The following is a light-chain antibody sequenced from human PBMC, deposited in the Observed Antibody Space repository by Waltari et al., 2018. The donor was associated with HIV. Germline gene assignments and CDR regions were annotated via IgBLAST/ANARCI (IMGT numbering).Light chain of an antibody. CDR2: DVS. CDR1: SSDVGGYPF. Sequence: SDLTQPASVSGSPGQSITISCTGTSSDVGGYPFVPRHQQHPGKAPKLRIFDVSNRLSGFSSRFSACTSGNPASRAICGREAEDDADYFCSSFTRTGTYAFGTGTKVTFL. V-gene: IGLV2-14*01. CDR3: SSFTRTGTYA. J-gene: IGLJ1*01.